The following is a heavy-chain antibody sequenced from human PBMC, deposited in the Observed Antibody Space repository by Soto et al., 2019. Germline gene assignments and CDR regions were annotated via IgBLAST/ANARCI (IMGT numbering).Heavy chain of an antibody. CDR1: GYNLTELS. CDR2: FDPEDGET. V-gene: IGHV1-24*01. J-gene: IGHJ6*02. Sequence: ASVKVSCQVSGYNLTELSMHWVRQVPGKGLEWMGGFDPEDGETIYAQKFQGRVTMTEDTSTDTAYMELSSLRSEDTAVYYCATVGPYYYYGMDVWGQGTTVTVSS. CDR3: ATVGPYYYYGMDV.